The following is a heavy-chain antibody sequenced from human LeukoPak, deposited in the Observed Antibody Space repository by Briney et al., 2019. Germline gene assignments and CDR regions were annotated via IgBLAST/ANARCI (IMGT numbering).Heavy chain of an antibody. D-gene: IGHD6-19*01. CDR2: IIPIFGTA. J-gene: IGHJ4*02. CDR3: ATRIAVAGTKNYFDY. V-gene: IGHV1-69*13. CDR1: GGTFSSYA. Sequence: SVKVSCKASGGTFSSYAISWVRQAPGQGLEWMGGIIPIFGTANYAQKFQGRVTITADESTSTAYMELSSLRSEDTAVYYCATRIAVAGTKNYFDYWGQGTLVTVSS.